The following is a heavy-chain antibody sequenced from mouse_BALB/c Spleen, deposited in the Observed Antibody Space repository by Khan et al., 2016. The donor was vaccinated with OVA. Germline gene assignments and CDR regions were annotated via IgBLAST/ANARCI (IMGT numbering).Heavy chain of an antibody. V-gene: IGHV3-2*02. D-gene: IGHD1-1*01. Sequence: EVQLQASGPGLLTPSQSLSLTCTVTGYSITSDYAWTWIRQFPGNKLEWMAYIGYSASTTYYPSLRSRISITRAPPKTQFFLQLHSVTTEDTATYYGASGRLLSRYPDYFDYGGQGTTRTVAS. CDR2: IGYSAST. J-gene: IGHJ2*01. CDR3: ASGRLLSRYPDYFDY. CDR1: GYSITSDYA.